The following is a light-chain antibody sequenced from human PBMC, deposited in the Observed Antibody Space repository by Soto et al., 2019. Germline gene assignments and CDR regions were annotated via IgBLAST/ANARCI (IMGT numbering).Light chain of an antibody. V-gene: IGLV1-40*01. CDR3: SSYTSSSTLDWV. J-gene: IGLJ3*02. Sequence: QSALTQPPSVSGAPGQRVTISCTGNNSNLGAGYDVHWYQQLPGAAPKLVIFGNRNRPSGVPERFSGSKSGTSASLAITGLQAEDEADYYCSSYTSSSTLDWVFGGGTKLTVL. CDR2: GNR. CDR1: NSNLGAGYD.